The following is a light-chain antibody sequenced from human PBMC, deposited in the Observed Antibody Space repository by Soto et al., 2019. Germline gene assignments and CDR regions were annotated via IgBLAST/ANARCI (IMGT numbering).Light chain of an antibody. J-gene: IGKJ1*01. CDR1: QSISSW. CDR2: DAS. Sequence: IQITQSPSTLSASVGDRVTITCRASQSISSWLAWYQQKPGKAPKLLIYDASSLESGVPSRFSGSGSGTEFTLTISSLQPDDFATYYCQQYNSYSWTFGQGTKV. CDR3: QQYNSYSWT. V-gene: IGKV1-5*01.